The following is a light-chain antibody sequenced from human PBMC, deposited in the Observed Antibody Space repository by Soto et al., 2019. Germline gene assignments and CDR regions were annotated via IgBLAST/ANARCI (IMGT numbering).Light chain of an antibody. CDR3: QQYGGSGKA. CDR1: QSVSSSD. CDR2: GAS. Sequence: ENVLTQSPGTLSLSPRERATLSCRASQSVSSSDLAWYQQKPGQAPRLLIYGASSRATGIPDRFSGSGSGTDFTLTISRLEPEDFAVYYCQQYGGSGKAFGQGTKVEIK. J-gene: IGKJ1*01. V-gene: IGKV3-20*01.